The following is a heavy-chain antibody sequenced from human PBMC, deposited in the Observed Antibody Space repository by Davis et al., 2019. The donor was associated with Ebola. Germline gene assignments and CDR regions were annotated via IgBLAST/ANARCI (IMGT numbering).Heavy chain of an antibody. CDR1: GFTFNIFD. J-gene: IGHJ3*02. V-gene: IGHV3-30*02. CDR2: VRSHGSDD. CDR3: ANAPAKDDAFDI. Sequence: GESLKISCAASGFTFNIFDMHWVRQAPGRGLEWVAFVRSHGSDDHYADSVKGRFTISRDNSKNTLYLQMNSLRAEDTAVYYCANAPAKDDAFDIWGQGIMVTVSS.